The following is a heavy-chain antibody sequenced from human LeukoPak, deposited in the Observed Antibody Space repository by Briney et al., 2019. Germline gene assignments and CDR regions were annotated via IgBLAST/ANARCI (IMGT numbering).Heavy chain of an antibody. D-gene: IGHD6-13*01. J-gene: IGHJ4*02. Sequence: ASVKVSCKLSVSTLTELSMHWVGQAPRNRLEGMGGFDPEDGETIYAQKFQGRITMTEDTSTDTAYMELSSVRSEDTAVYYCATDGGWYSRDYWGQGTLVTVSS. CDR2: FDPEDGET. V-gene: IGHV1-24*01. CDR1: VSTLTELS. CDR3: ATDGGWYSRDY.